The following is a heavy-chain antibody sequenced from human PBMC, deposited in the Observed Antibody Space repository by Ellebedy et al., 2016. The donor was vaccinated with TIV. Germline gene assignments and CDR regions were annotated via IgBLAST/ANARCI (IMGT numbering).Heavy chain of an antibody. CDR2: ISANNGNT. D-gene: IGHD6-19*01. Sequence: ASVKVSCXAFGYTFISYGISWVRQAPGQGLEWMGWISANNGNTNYAQKLQGRVTMTTDTSTSTVYMELRSLRSDDTAVYYCARDAVPSLAVAGTGMDVWGQGTTVTVSS. V-gene: IGHV1-18*01. CDR1: GYTFISYG. J-gene: IGHJ6*02. CDR3: ARDAVPSLAVAGTGMDV.